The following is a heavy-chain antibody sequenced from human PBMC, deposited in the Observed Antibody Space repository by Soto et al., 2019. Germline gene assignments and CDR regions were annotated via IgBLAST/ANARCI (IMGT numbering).Heavy chain of an antibody. CDR1: GGSFSGYY. CDR3: ASGRFTAVAFDI. J-gene: IGHJ3*02. CDR2: INHSGST. V-gene: IGHV4-34*01. D-gene: IGHD5-18*01. Sequence: SETLSLTCAVYGGSFSGYYWSWIRQPPGKGLEWIGEINHSGSTNYNPSLKSRVTISVDTSKNQFSLKLSSVTAADTAVYYCASGRFTAVAFDICGQGTMVTV.